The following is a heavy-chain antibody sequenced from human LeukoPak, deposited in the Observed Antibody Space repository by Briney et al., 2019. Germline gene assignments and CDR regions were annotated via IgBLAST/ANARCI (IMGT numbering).Heavy chain of an antibody. V-gene: IGHV3-30-3*01. CDR2: ISYDGSNQ. D-gene: IGHD6-19*01. J-gene: IGHJ4*02. CDR3: ASLSSLGIAVAGRLDY. Sequence: AMGXXXXAPXKGLGXVXVISYDGSNQSYPPSVNRRFTISTDNSKNTLYLQMNSLRAEDTAVYYCASLSSLGIAVAGRLDYWGQGTLVTVSS. CDR1: A.